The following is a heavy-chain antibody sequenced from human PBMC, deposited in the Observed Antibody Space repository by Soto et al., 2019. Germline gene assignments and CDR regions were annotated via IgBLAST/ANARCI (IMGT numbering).Heavy chain of an antibody. CDR3: ASGAGYSSGSQGDY. V-gene: IGHV4-4*07. CDR2: IYPSWST. J-gene: IGHJ4*02. CDR1: GGSISSYY. Sequence: QVQLQESGPGLVKPSETLPLTCAVVGGSISSYYWNWIRQPAEQELEWIGRIYPSWSTNYNPSPKSRVTMSVDTSKNQMSLKLSSVTAADTAVYYCASGAGYSSGSQGDYWGQGTLVTVSS. D-gene: IGHD2-15*01.